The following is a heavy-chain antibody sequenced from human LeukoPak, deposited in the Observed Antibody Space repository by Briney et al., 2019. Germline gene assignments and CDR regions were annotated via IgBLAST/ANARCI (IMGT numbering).Heavy chain of an antibody. D-gene: IGHD1-26*01. CDR3: ARSGSYSGPYVY. CDR1: GGSINNYY. Sequence: SETLSLTCTVSGGSINNYYWSWIRQPAGKGLEWIGRIYTTGSTNYNPSLKSRITMSVDTSKNQFSLTLSSVTAADTAVYYCARSGSYSGPYVYWGQGTVVTVSS. J-gene: IGHJ4*02. CDR2: IYTTGST. V-gene: IGHV4-4*07.